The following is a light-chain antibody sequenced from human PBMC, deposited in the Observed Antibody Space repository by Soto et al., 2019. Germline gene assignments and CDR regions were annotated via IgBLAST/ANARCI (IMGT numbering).Light chain of an antibody. J-gene: IGKJ2*01. CDR2: ATS. Sequence: EIILTQSPGTLSLSPGERVTLSCRASQSVDREFLAWYQQKPGQAPRLLISATSSRASGIPDRFSGSGSGADFTLTISGLEPEDSAVYYCQQYGDLPAYTFGQGTKVDMK. CDR3: QQYGDLPAYT. V-gene: IGKV3-20*01. CDR1: QSVDREF.